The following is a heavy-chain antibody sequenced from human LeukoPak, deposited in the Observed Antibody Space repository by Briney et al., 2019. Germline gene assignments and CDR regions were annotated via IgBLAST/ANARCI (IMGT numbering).Heavy chain of an antibody. CDR3: ARDLTTVTTNWFDP. CDR1: GFTFSGYG. CDR2: IWYDGSNK. V-gene: IGHV3-33*01. D-gene: IGHD4-17*01. Sequence: GGSLRLSCAASGFTFSGYGMHWVRQAPGKGLEWVAVIWYDGSNKYYADSVKGRFTISRDNSKNTLYLQMNSLRAEDTAVYYCARDLTTVTTNWFDPWGQGTLVTVSS. J-gene: IGHJ5*02.